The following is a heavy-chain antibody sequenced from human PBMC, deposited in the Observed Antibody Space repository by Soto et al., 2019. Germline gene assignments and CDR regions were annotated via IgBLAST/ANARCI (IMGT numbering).Heavy chain of an antibody. CDR2: ITQDGGST. V-gene: IGHV3-7*03. CDR3: AVYWLGSVRYFFDS. D-gene: IGHD5-12*01. CDR1: GFTFISYA. Sequence: EVQLVESGGGLVQPGGSLRLSCVASGFTFISYAMGWVRQAPGKGLEWVANITQDGGSTYYVESVEGRFTISRDNAKDSRKRKMKSPRREAMSVYYCAVYWLGSVRYFFDSGGQGTLFTVSS. J-gene: IGHJ4*02.